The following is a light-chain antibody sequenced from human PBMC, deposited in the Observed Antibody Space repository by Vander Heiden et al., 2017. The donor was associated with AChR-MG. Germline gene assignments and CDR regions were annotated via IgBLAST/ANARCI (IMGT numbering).Light chain of an antibody. CDR3: AAWDDSLNGLV. CDR2: SNN. Sequence: QSVLPQLPPASGTPGQGVTISCSGSSSNIGSNTVNWYQQRPGTAPKLLIYSNNQRPSGVPDRFSGSKSGTSASLAISGLQSEDEADYYCAAWDDSLNGLVFGGGTKLTVL. CDR1: SSNIGSNT. J-gene: IGLJ3*02. V-gene: IGLV1-44*01.